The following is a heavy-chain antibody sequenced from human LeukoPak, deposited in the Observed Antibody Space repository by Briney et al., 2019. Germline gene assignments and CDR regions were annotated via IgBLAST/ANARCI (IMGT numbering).Heavy chain of an antibody. Sequence: GASVKVSCKASGYTFTSYGISWVRQAPGQGLEWMGRINPNSGGTNYAQKFQGRVTMTRDTSISTAYMELSRLRSDDTAVYYCLLMVYAIPTFGDYYYGMDVWGQGTTVTVSS. CDR1: GYTFTSYG. V-gene: IGHV1-2*06. CDR3: LLMVYAIPTFGDYYYGMDV. J-gene: IGHJ6*02. CDR2: INPNSGGT. D-gene: IGHD2-8*01.